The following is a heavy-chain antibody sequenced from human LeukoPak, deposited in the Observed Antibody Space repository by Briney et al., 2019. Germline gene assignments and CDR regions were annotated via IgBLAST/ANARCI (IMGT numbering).Heavy chain of an antibody. CDR1: GYTFTSYA. D-gene: IGHD1-26*01. J-gene: IGHJ4*02. CDR2: INAGNGNT. CDR3: ARDISGSYYFDY. V-gene: IGHV1-3*03. Sequence: ASVKVSCKASGYTFTSYAMHWVRQAPGQRLEWMGWINAGNGNTKYSQEFRGRVTITRDTSASTAYMELSSLRSEDMAVYYCARDISGSYYFDYWGQGTLVTVSS.